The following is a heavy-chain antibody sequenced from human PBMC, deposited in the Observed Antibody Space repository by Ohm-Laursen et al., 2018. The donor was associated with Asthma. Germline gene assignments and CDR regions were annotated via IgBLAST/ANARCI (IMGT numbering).Heavy chain of an antibody. D-gene: IGHD6-19*01. CDR2: ISHSGAA. V-gene: IGHV4/OR15-8*01. CDR1: GGSINNYW. J-gene: IGHJ5*02. CDR3: ARSTGWYRLDL. Sequence: SDTLSLTWVLSGGSINNYWWSWVRQPPGKGLEWIGEISHSGAASFNPSLTSRVTISLDKSKTHFSLELTSVTAADTAVYYCARSTGWYRLDLWGQGTLVTVSS.